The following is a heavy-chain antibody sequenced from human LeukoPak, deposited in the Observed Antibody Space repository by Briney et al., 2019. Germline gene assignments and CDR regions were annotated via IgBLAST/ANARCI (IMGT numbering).Heavy chain of an antibody. D-gene: IGHD6-13*01. V-gene: IGHV4-31*03. CDR3: ARQSPAYSSSWYAPYYSGLDV. CDR2: IYYSGST. CDR1: GGSISSGGYY. J-gene: IGHJ6*02. Sequence: SETLSLTCTVSGGSISSGGYYWSWIRQHPGKGLEWIGYIYYSGSTYYNPSLKSRVTISVDTSKNQFSLKLSSVTAADTAVYYCARQSPAYSSSWYAPYYSGLDVWGQGTTVTVSS.